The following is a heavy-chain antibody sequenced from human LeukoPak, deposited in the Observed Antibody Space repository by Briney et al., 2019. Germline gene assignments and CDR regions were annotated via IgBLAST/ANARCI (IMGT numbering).Heavy chain of an antibody. V-gene: IGHV3-21*01. J-gene: IGHJ6*02. Sequence: GGSLRLSCAASGFTFSSYSMYWVRQAPGKGLEWVSSISSSSSYIYYGDSVRGRFTISRDNAKNSLYLQMNSLRAEDTAVYYCAREGSVVVPAAGMDVWGQGTTVTVSS. D-gene: IGHD2-2*01. CDR2: ISSSSSYI. CDR1: GFTFSSYS. CDR3: AREGSVVVPAAGMDV.